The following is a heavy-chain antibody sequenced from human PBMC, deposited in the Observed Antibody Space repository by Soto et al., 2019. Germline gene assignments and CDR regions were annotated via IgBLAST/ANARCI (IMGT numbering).Heavy chain of an antibody. D-gene: IGHD6-13*01. J-gene: IGHJ4*02. CDR1: GYTFSRDG. V-gene: IGHV1-18*01. Sequence: SVEDSFRTSGYTFSRDGVCWVREAPRHGLEWMGWIHAYNSKTNYAQNFQGRVTFTTDSTTSTAYMDLRSLKLDDAPVYYCAREGYTNTWYEAGFWGQGTKVTAPQ. CDR2: IHAYNSKT. CDR3: AREGYTNTWYEAGF.